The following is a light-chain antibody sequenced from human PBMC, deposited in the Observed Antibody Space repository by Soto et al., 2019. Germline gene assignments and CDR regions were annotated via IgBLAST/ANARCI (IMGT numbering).Light chain of an antibody. CDR1: QSLLHSDGYNY. CDR2: LAS. J-gene: IGKJ4*01. Sequence: ETVMTQSPLSLPVTPGEPASISCRSSQSLLHSDGYNYLAWYLQKPGHSPQLLIDLASSRASGVPDRFSGSGSGTDFTLKISRVEAEDVGVYYCMQALQTPTFGGGTKVDIK. CDR3: MQALQTPT. V-gene: IGKV2-28*01.